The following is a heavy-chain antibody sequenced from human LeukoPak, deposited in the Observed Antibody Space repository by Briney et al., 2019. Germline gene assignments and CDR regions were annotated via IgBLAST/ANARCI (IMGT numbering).Heavy chain of an antibody. D-gene: IGHD4-23*01. J-gene: IGHJ6*03. CDR1: GFTFSRSV. CDR2: IFVCSGNT. CDR3: AADRGYGGNHYYYNMDV. V-gene: IGHV1-58*01. Sequence: SVKVSCKASGFTFSRSVLQWVRQARGQGLEWTGCIFVCSGNTNYSEKFQRRRTITREMSTSKAYMEVRRLRSEDTAVYYCAADRGYGGNHYYYNMDVWGKGTTVTVSS.